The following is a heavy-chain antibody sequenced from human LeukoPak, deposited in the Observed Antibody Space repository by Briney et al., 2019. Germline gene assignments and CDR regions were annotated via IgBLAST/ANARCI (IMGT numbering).Heavy chain of an antibody. CDR3: SRGGYYGSGNDFRFDP. J-gene: IGHJ5*02. V-gene: IGHV4-59*01. CDR1: GGSINSYY. D-gene: IGHD3-10*01. CDR2: IHYTGST. Sequence: SETLSLTCTVSGGSINSYYWSWIRQPPGKGLECIGDIHYTGSTNYNPSLKSRVTISVDTSKRQCSLKLSSVTAADTAIYYCSRGGYYGSGNDFRFDPWGQGTLVTVSS.